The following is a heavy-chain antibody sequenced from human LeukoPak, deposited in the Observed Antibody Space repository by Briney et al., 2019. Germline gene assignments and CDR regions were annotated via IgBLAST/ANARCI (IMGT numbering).Heavy chain of an antibody. CDR1: GFSFSSGGVG. D-gene: IGHD2-8*02. V-gene: IGHV2-5*01. CDR3: AHRHRGVASDI. J-gene: IGHJ3*02. Sequence: KKSGPTLVKPRQTLRLTCTFSGFSFSSGGVGVGWIRQPPGKALEWLGVIYENDEKLYSSSLQNRLTTTKDTSRNQVVLTMANMDPVDTATYYCAHRHRGVASDIWGQGTMVTVSS. CDR2: IYENDEK.